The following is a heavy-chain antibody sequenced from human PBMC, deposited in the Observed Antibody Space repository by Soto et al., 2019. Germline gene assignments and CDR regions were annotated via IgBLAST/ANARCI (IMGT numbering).Heavy chain of an antibody. D-gene: IGHD6-6*01. J-gene: IGHJ4*01. CDR3: ARVKKSIAARSVEY. V-gene: IGHV4-61*08. CDR1: SGTVSSGVDD. CDR2: IYYSGST. Sequence: PXETLSLTCTVSSGTVSSGVDDWTWIRQPPGKGLEWIRYIYYSGSTNYNPSLKSRVTISVDTSKNQFSLKLSSVTAADTAVYYCARVKKSIAARSVEYWVHGTLVTVSS.